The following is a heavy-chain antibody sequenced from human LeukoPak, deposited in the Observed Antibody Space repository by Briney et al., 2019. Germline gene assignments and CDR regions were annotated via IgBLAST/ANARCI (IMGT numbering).Heavy chain of an antibody. V-gene: IGHV1-46*01. CDR3: ATDDSSSWFNFDY. J-gene: IGHJ4*02. CDR2: INPSGGST. Sequence: ASVKVSCKASGYTFTRYYMHWVRQAPGQGLEWMGIINPSGGSTSYAQKFQGRVTMTEDTSTDTAYMELSSLRSEDTAVYYCATDDSSSWFNFDYWGQGTLVTVSS. D-gene: IGHD6-13*01. CDR1: GYTFTRYY.